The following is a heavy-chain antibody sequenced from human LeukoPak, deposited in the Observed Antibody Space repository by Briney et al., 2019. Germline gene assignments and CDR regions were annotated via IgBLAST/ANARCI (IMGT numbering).Heavy chain of an antibody. V-gene: IGHV3-23*01. CDR3: ANDYRSGSFHDF. CDR1: GFTFSSYA. J-gene: IGHJ4*02. Sequence: PGGSLRLSCAASGFTFSSYAMSWVRQAPGKGLEWVSAIIGSGGSTYYADSVKGRFTISRDNSKNTLYLQMNTLRAEDTAVYYCANDYRSGSFHDFWGQGTLVTVSS. CDR2: IIGSGGST. D-gene: IGHD3-10*01.